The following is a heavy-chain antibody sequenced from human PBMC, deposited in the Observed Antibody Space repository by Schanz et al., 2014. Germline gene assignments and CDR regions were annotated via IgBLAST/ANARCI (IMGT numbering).Heavy chain of an antibody. Sequence: QVQLVQSGGEVKKPGASVKVSCKASGYTFRHYGISWLRQAPGQGLEWMGYISGYNGNTNYAPKVQDRVTMTTDTSTSTAYMELRSLRSDDTAVYYCARLSNSSVGYFDYWGQGTLVTVSS. CDR2: ISGYNGNT. CDR3: ARLSNSSVGYFDY. D-gene: IGHD6-6*01. V-gene: IGHV1-18*04. J-gene: IGHJ4*02. CDR1: GYTFRHYG.